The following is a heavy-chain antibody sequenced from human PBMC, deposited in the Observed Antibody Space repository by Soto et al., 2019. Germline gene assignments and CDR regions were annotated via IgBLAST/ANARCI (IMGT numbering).Heavy chain of an antibody. J-gene: IGHJ6*02. CDR1: GYTFTSYA. CDR3: AREDVYYDILTGPRPFGMDV. D-gene: IGHD3-9*01. Sequence: ASVKVSCKASGYTFTSYAMHWVRQAPGQRLEWMGWINAGNGNTKYSQKFQGRVTITRDTSASTAYMELSSLRSEDTAVYYCAREDVYYDILTGPRPFGMDVWGQGTTVTVSS. V-gene: IGHV1-3*01. CDR2: INAGNGNT.